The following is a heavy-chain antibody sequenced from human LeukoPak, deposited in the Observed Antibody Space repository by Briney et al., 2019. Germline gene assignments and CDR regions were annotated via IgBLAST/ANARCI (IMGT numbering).Heavy chain of an antibody. V-gene: IGHV3-30*04. J-gene: IGHJ4*02. D-gene: IGHD3-9*01. CDR2: ISYDGSNK. Sequence: PGGSLRLSCAASGFTFSSYAMPWVRQAPGKGLEWVAVISYDGSNKYYADSVKGRFTISRDNSKNTLYLQMNSLRAEDTAVYYCARDLSYFNYDILTGPFDYWGQGTLVTVSS. CDR3: ARDLSYFNYDILTGPFDY. CDR1: GFTFSSYA.